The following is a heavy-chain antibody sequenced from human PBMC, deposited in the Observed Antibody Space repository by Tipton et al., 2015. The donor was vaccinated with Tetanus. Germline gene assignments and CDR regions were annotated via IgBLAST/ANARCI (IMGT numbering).Heavy chain of an antibody. Sequence: SLRLSCEASGLQFSSYAMHWVRQAPGKGLERLAVIWYDGSDRFYADSVKGRFTISRDNSRNTLALQMTSLRVDDTGVYFCARDDFIRDSADTWGQGTLVVVSS. J-gene: IGHJ5*02. D-gene: IGHD2-21*01. CDR1: GLQFSSYA. V-gene: IGHV3-33*01. CDR3: ARDDFIRDSADT. CDR2: IWYDGSDR.